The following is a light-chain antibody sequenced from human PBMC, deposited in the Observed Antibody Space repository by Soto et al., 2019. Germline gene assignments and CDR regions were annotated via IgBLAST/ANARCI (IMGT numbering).Light chain of an antibody. V-gene: IGLV6-57*03. CDR1: SGSIASNY. J-gene: IGLJ3*02. CDR3: HSYESNNVV. Sequence: NFMLTQPHSVSESPWKTVIISCTRSSGSIASNYVQWYQQRPGSAPTIVIYEDNQRPSGVPDRFSGSVDSSSNSASLTISGLKTEDEADYYCHSYESNNVVFGGGTKLTVL. CDR2: EDN.